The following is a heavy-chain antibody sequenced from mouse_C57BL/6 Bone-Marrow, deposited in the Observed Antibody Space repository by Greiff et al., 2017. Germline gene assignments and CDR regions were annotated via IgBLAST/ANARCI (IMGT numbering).Heavy chain of an antibody. CDR1: GYTFTSYG. CDR2: ISPRSGNT. V-gene: IGHV1-81*01. J-gene: IGHJ1*03. Sequence: VQLQESGAELARPGASVKLSCKASGYTFTSYGISWVKQRTGQGLEWIGEISPRSGNTYYNEKFKGKATLTADKSSSTAYMELRSLTSEDSAVYFCSRIYYYGSSHWYFDVWGTGTTVTVSS. CDR3: SRIYYYGSSHWYFDV. D-gene: IGHD1-1*01.